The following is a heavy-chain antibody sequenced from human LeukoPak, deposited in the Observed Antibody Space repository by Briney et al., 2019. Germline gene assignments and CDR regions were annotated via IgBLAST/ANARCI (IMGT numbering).Heavy chain of an antibody. D-gene: IGHD2-2*01. CDR2: IYTSGST. J-gene: IGHJ4*02. Sequence: SQTLSLTCTVSGGSISSGSYYWSWIRQPAGKGLEWIGRIYTSGSTYYNPSLKSRVTISVDTSKNQFSLKLSSVTAADTAVYYCARGTLYCSSTSCLKYYFDYWGQGTLVTVSS. CDR3: ARGTLYCSSTSCLKYYFDY. V-gene: IGHV4-61*02. CDR1: GGSISSGSYY.